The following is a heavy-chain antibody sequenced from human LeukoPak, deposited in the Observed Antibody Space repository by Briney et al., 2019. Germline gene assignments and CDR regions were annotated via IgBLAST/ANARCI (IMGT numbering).Heavy chain of an antibody. V-gene: IGHV4-34*01. CDR1: GGSFSGYY. J-gene: IGHJ6*03. D-gene: IGHD6-13*01. CDR2: INHSGST. Sequence: SETLSLTCAVYGGSFSGYYWSWIRQPPGKGLEWIGEINHSGSTNYNPSLKSRVTISVDTSKNQFSLKLSSVTAADTAVYYCARGARFSSWQGPYMDVWGKGTTVTVSS. CDR3: ARGARFSSWQGPYMDV.